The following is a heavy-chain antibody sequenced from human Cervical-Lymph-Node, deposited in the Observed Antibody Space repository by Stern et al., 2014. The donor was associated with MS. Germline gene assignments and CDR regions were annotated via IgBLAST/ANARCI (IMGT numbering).Heavy chain of an antibody. J-gene: IGHJ6*02. D-gene: IGHD4-23*01. Sequence: QVQLVESGAEVKKPGSSVKVSCKASGGTFSSYAISWVRQAPGQGLEGMGGIIPIFGTENPAQNSQGNDTIPGAKPRSTAYWERTILISEDRPVYYGPPRRSIYGGNSYYYYGMDVWGQGTTVTVSS. CDR3: PPRRSIYGGNSYYYYGMDV. V-gene: IGHV1-69*06. CDR1: GGTFSSYA. CDR2: IIPIFGTE.